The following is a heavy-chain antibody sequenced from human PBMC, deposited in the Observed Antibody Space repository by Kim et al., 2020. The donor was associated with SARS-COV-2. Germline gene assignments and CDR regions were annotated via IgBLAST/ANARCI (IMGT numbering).Heavy chain of an antibody. CDR3: GRDYFLVAGLRWIDP. CDR2: MYYSGST. J-gene: IGHJ5*02. CDR1: GGSISSSSYF. D-gene: IGHD6-19*01. Sequence: SETLSLTCTVSGGSISSSSYFWGWIRQPPGKGLEWIGSMYYSGSTYYNPSLKSRVTISVDTSKNQFSLKLSSVTAADTAVYYCGRDYFLVAGLRWIDPWGQGTLVTVSS. V-gene: IGHV4-39*07.